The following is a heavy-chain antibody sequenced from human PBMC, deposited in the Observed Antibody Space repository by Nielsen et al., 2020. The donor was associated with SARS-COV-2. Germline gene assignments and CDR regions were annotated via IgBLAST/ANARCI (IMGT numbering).Heavy chain of an antibody. CDR1: GGSISSYY. J-gene: IGHJ2*01. V-gene: IGHV4-59*01. CDR2: IYYSGST. Sequence: SETLSLTCTVSGGSISSYYWSWIRQPPGKGLEWIGYIYYSGSTNYNPSLKSRVTISVDTSKNQFSLKLSSVTAADTAVYYCARIAARPNWYFDLWGRGTLVTVSS. D-gene: IGHD6-6*01. CDR3: ARIAARPNWYFDL.